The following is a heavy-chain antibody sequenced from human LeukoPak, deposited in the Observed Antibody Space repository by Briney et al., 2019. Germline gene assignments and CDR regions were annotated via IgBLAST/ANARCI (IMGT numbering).Heavy chain of an antibody. D-gene: IGHD4-11*01. Sequence: SETLSLTCTVSGDSISYYYWSWIRQPAGKGLEWIGRISTSGTTNYNPSLKSRVTMSVDTSKNQFSLKLSSVTAADTAVYYCARLQPYWGQGTLVTVSS. CDR2: ISTSGTT. CDR3: ARLQPY. J-gene: IGHJ4*02. V-gene: IGHV4-4*07. CDR1: GDSISYYY.